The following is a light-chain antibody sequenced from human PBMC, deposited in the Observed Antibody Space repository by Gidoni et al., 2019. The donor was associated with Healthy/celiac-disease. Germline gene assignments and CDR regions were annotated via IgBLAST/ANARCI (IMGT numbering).Light chain of an antibody. V-gene: IGKV1-5*01. CDR3: QQYNSYSS. CDR2: DAS. Sequence: IQMTQSPSTLSASVGDRVTITCRASQSISSWLAWYQQKPGNAPKLLIYDASSLESGVPSRFSGSGSGTEFTLTICSLQPDDFATYYCQQYNSYSSFGPGTKVDIK. J-gene: IGKJ3*01. CDR1: QSISSW.